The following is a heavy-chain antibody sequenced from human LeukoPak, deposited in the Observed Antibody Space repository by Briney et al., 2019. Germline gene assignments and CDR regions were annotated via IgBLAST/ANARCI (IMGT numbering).Heavy chain of an antibody. V-gene: IGHV1-18*01. CDR1: GYTFTSYG. D-gene: IGHD5-24*01. CDR3: ARDRPLTRIEMATIRPWDY. J-gene: IGHJ4*02. CDR2: ISAYNGNT. Sequence: ASVKVSCKASGYTFTSYGISWVRQAPGQGLEWMGWISAYNGNTNYAQKLQGRVTMTTDTSTSTAYMELRSLRSDDTAVYYCARDRPLTRIEMATIRPWDYWGQGTQVTVSS.